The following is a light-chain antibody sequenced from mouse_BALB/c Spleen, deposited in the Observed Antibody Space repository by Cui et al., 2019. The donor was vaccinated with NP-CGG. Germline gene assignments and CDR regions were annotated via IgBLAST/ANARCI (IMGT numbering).Light chain of an antibody. J-gene: IGLJ1*01. CDR1: TGAVTTSNY. CDR2: GTN. CDR3: ALWYSNHWV. Sequence: QAVANQESAITTSPGETVTLTCRSNTGAVTTSNYANWVQEKPDHLFTGLIGGTNNRAPGVPARFSGSLIGDKAALTITGAQTEDEAIYFCALWYSNHWVFGGGTKLTVL. V-gene: IGLV1*01.